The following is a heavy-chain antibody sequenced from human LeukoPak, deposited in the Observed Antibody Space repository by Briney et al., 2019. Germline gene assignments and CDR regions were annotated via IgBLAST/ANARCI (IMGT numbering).Heavy chain of an antibody. J-gene: IGHJ6*02. D-gene: IGHD5-18*01. CDR2: INPSGGST. V-gene: IGHV1-46*01. Sequence: ASVKASCKASGYTFTSYYMHWVRQAPGQGLEWMGIINPSGGSTSYAQKFQGRVTMTRDTSTSTVYMELSSLRSEDTAVYYCARDLQLWFYYYYYGMDVWGQGTTVTVSS. CDR3: ARDLQLWFYYYYYGMDV. CDR1: GYTFTSYY.